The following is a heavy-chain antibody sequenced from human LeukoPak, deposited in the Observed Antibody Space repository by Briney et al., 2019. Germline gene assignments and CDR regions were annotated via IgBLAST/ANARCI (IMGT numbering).Heavy chain of an antibody. CDR1: GGSISTYY. V-gene: IGHV4-59*01. CDR3: ARVMTTVVTVAFDP. Sequence: SETLSLTCTVSGGSISTYYWSWIRQPPGKGLEWIGCIYYSGNTNYNPSLKSRVTISVDTSKNQFSLRLSSVTAADTAVYYCARVMTTVVTVAFDPWGQGTLVTVS. CDR2: IYYSGNT. J-gene: IGHJ5*02. D-gene: IGHD4-23*01.